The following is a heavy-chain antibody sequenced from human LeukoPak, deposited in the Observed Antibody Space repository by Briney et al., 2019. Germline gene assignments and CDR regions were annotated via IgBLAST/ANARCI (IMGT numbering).Heavy chain of an antibody. V-gene: IGHV1-2*04. CDR3: ARSKLGEVAAKFDT. D-gene: IGHD3-16*01. J-gene: IGHJ5*02. CDR1: GYTFTSYG. Sequence: RASVKVSCKASGYTFTSYGISWVRQAPGQGLEWMGWISPNNGGTNYAQKFQGWVTMTRDTSISTAYMELSRLTSNVTAVYYCARSKLGEVAAKFDTWGQGTLVTVSS. CDR2: ISPNNGGT.